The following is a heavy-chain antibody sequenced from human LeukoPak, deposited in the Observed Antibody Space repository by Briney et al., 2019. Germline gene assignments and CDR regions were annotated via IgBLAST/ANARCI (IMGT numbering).Heavy chain of an antibody. Sequence: GGSLRLSCAASGFTFSSYAMSWVRQAPGRGVERVSAISGSGGSTYYADSVKGRFTISRDNSKNTLYLQMNSLRAEDTAVYYCAKEGGYDFWSGYYPDYWGQGTLVTVSS. CDR2: ISGSGGST. CDR3: AKEGGYDFWSGYYPDY. CDR1: GFTFSSYA. J-gene: IGHJ4*02. V-gene: IGHV3-23*01. D-gene: IGHD3-3*01.